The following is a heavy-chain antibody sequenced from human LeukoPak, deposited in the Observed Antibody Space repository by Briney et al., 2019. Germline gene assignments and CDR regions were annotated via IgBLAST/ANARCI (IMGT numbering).Heavy chain of an antibody. Sequence: GESLRLSCAASGFTFNSYMMTWLRQAPGKGLVWVANIKPDGGEKFYVDSVRGRFTISRDNAKNSLYLQMNSLRAEATAVYYCASGYHWSGIVEYWGQGTVVIVSS. D-gene: IGHD3-3*01. CDR2: IKPDGGEK. V-gene: IGHV3-7*01. J-gene: IGHJ4*02. CDR1: GFTFNSYM. CDR3: ASGYHWSGIVEY.